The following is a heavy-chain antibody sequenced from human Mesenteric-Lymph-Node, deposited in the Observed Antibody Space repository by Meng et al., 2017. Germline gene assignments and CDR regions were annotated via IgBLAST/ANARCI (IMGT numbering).Heavy chain of an antibody. CDR1: GFSLSTSGVG. CDR2: IYWDDDK. J-gene: IGHJ4*02. D-gene: IGHD3-16*02. Sequence: ITLNGSGPTLVKPTQTLMLTCSFSGFSLSTSGVGVGWIRQPPGKALEWLALIYWDDDKRYSPSLKTRLTITKDTSKNQVVLTTTNMDPVDTATYYCAHRPDYRNYFDYWGQGTLVTVSS. CDR3: AHRPDYRNYFDY. V-gene: IGHV2-5*02.